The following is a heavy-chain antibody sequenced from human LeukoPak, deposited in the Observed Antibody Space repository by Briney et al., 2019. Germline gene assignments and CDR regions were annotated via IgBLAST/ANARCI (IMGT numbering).Heavy chain of an antibody. V-gene: IGHV3-48*03. D-gene: IGHD2-2*02. CDR2: ISSSGSTI. Sequence: GGSLRLSCAAPESTFSSYEMNWVRQAPGRGLDSVSYISSSGSTIYYADSVKGRFTISRDNAKNSLYLQMNSLRAEDTAVYYCARDHCSSTSCYTDYWGQGTLVTVSS. CDR3: ARDHCSSTSCYTDY. J-gene: IGHJ4*02. CDR1: ESTFSSYE.